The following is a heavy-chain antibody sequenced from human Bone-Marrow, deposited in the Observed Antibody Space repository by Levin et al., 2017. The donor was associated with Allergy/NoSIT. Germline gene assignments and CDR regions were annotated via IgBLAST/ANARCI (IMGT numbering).Heavy chain of an antibody. CDR1: GSSISGSAYY. CDR2: INHSGST. D-gene: IGHD3-9*01. V-gene: IGHV4-39*07. Sequence: SETLSLTCTVSGSSISGSAYYWGWIRQPPGKGLEWIGSINHSGSTYYNPSLKSRVTISVDTSKSQFSLKLSAVTAADTAVYYCARAGRYDYWGQGALVTVSS. CDR3: ARAGRYDY. J-gene: IGHJ4*02.